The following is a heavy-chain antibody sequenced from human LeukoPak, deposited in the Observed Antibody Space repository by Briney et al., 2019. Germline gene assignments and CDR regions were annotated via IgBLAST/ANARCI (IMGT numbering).Heavy chain of an antibody. CDR1: VCTFSSYA. V-gene: IGHV1-69*13. D-gene: IGHD6-13*01. Sequence: GASVKVSCKASVCTFSSYAISWVRQAPGQGLEWMGGIIPIFGTANYAQKFQGRVTITADESTSTAYMELSSLRSEDTAVYYCARGSSSWYSPPYYYYGMDVWGQGTTVTVSS. J-gene: IGHJ6*02. CDR3: ARGSSSWYSPPYYYYGMDV. CDR2: IIPIFGTA.